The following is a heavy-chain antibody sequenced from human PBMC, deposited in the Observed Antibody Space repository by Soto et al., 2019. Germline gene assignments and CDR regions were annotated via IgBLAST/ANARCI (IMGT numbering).Heavy chain of an antibody. CDR3: AKAVFPSSDSIGGGEVDY. CDR1: GFTFDGYA. V-gene: IGHV3-9*01. Sequence: EVQLVESGGGLVQPGRSLRLSCAASGFTFDGYAMHWVRQAPGKGLEWVSGISWDSGSIGYAESVKGRFTISRDNAKNYLHLQMYSLRAEDTAVYYGAKAVFPSSDSIGGGEVDYWGQGTLVTVSS. CDR2: ISWDSGSI. J-gene: IGHJ4*02. D-gene: IGHD6-19*01.